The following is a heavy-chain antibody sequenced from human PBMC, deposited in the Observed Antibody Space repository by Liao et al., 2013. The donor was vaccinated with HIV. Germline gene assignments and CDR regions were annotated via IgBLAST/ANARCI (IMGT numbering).Heavy chain of an antibody. J-gene: IGHJ3*01. Sequence: QVQLQESGPGLVKPSETLSLTCAVSGGSISSYNWGWIRQPPGKGLEWVGSLGNSGSSNYNPSLKSRVTMSVDTSKNQFSLKLTSVTAADTAVYYCAARITISGVAIPHALDVWGQGTMVAVSS. V-gene: IGHV4-59*12. CDR3: AARITISGVAIPHALDV. CDR2: LGNSGSS. D-gene: IGHD3-3*01. CDR1: GGSISSYN.